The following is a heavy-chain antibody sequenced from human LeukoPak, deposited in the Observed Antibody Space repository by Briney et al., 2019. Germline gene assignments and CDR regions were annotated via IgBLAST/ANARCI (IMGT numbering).Heavy chain of an antibody. CDR2: IYYSGST. Sequence: SETLSLTCTVSGGSISSYYWSWIRHPPGKGLEWIGYIYYSGSTNYNPSLKSRVTISVDTSKNQFSLKLSSVTAADTAVYYCARGQPLPDYWGQGTLVTVSS. CDR1: GGSISSYY. J-gene: IGHJ4*02. V-gene: IGHV4-59*01. D-gene: IGHD2-21*02. CDR3: ARGQPLPDY.